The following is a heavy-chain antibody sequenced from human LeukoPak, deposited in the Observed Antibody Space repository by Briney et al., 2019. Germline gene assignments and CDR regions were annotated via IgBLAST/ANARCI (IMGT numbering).Heavy chain of an antibody. J-gene: IGHJ4*02. D-gene: IGHD1-26*01. CDR1: GYSISSGYY. V-gene: IGHV4-38-2*01. CDR2: IYHSGST. CDR3: ASWDSRTYYFDY. Sequence: SETLSLTCAVSGYSISSGYYWGWIRQPPGKGLEWIGSIYHSGSTYYNPSLKSRVTISVDTSKNQFSLKLSSVTAADTAAYYCASWDSRTYYFDYWGQGTLVTVSS.